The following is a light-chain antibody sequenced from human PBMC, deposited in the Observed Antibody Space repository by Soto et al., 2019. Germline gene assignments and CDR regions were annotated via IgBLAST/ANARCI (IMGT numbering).Light chain of an antibody. J-gene: IGLJ1*01. CDR1: SSDVGGYNY. CDR3: SSYAGSSNV. V-gene: IGLV2-8*01. Sequence: QSVLTQPPSASGSPGQSVAISCTGTSSDVGGYNYVSWYQQHPGKAPKLMIYEVNNRPSGVPDRFSGSKSGNTASLTASGLQAEDEADYYCSSYAGSSNVFGTGTKLTVL. CDR2: EVN.